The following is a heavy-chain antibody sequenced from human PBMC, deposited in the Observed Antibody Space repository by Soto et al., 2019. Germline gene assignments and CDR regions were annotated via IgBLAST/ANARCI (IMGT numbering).Heavy chain of an antibody. CDR3: ASSPTGYCSGGSCYLFHY. J-gene: IGHJ4*02. CDR1: GGSISSGGYY. D-gene: IGHD2-15*01. V-gene: IGHV4-31*02. Sequence: SETLSLTCTVSGGSISSGGYYWSWIRQHPGKGLEWIGSIYYSGSTYYNPSLKSRVTISVDTSKNQFSLKLISVTAADTAVYYCASSPTGYCSGGSCYLFHYWGQGTLVTVSS. CDR2: IYYSGST.